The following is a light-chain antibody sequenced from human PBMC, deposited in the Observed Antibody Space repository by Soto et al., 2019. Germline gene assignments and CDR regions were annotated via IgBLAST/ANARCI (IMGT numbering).Light chain of an antibody. CDR1: QGISSY. V-gene: IGKV1-8*01. Sequence: AIRMTQSPSSFSASTGDRVTITCRASQGISSYLAWYQQKPGQAPKLLIYAASTLQSGVPSRFSGSGSGTDFNLTISCLQSEDFAPYYCQQYYSYPHTFGQGTKLEIK. CDR3: QQYYSYPHT. CDR2: AAS. J-gene: IGKJ2*01.